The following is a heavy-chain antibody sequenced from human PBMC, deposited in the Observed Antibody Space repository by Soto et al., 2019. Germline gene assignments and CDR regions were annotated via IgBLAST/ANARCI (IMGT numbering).Heavy chain of an antibody. V-gene: IGHV1-3*01. CDR3: ARDPGGPDGPGDY. Sequence: QVQLVQSGAEVKKPGASVKVSCKASGYTFTSYAMHWVRQAPGQRLEWMGWINAGNGNTKYSQKFQGRVTITRDTCASTAYMGLSSRRSEDTAVYYCARDPGGPDGPGDYWGQGTLVTVSS. CDR2: INAGNGNT. J-gene: IGHJ4*02. CDR1: GYTFTSYA. D-gene: IGHD2-15*01.